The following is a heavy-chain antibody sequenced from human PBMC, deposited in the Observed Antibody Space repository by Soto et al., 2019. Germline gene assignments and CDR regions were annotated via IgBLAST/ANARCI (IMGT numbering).Heavy chain of an antibody. CDR2: IYYTGIT. CDR3: ARHAGGSWDDAFDI. CDR1: GFTFSSYW. V-gene: IGHV4-39*01. J-gene: IGHJ3*02. D-gene: IGHD6-13*01. Sequence: GSLRLSCAASGFTFSSYWMSWVRQPPGKGLEWIGSIYYTGITYSNPSLRSPVTISVDTSKNQFSLRLSSVTAADTAVYYCARHAGGSWDDAFDIWGQGTMVTVSS.